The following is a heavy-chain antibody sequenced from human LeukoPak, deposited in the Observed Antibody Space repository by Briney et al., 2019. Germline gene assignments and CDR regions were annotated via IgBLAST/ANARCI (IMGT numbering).Heavy chain of an antibody. J-gene: IGHJ4*02. CDR2: INHSGST. Sequence: PSETLSLTCAVYGGSFSGYYWSWIRQPPGKGLEGIGEINHSGSTNYNPSLKSRVTISVDTSKNQFSLKLSSVTAADTAVYYCAGTNFGLFDYWGQGTLVTVSS. V-gene: IGHV4-34*01. CDR1: GGSFSGYY. D-gene: IGHD3-10*01. CDR3: AGTNFGLFDY.